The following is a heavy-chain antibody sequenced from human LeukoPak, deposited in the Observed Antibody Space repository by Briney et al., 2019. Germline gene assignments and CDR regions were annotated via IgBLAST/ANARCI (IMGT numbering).Heavy chain of an antibody. D-gene: IGHD3-22*01. V-gene: IGHV3-48*02. J-gene: IGHJ4*02. CDR1: GITFSSYW. Sequence: GGSLRLSCAASGITFSSYWMHWVRQAPGKGLEWVSYIRSSSTSIYYAESVKGRFTISRDNARNSLYLQMNSLRDEDTAVYYCARDSNEKSGYLNPIDYWGQGTLVTVSS. CDR2: IRSSSTSI. CDR3: ARDSNEKSGYLNPIDY.